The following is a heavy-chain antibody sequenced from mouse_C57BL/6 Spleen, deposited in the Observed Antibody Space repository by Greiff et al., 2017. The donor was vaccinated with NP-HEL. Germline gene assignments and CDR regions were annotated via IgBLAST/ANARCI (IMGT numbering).Heavy chain of an antibody. J-gene: IGHJ4*01. CDR3: ARNYGSSYDYAMDY. CDR1: AYTFTSYW. D-gene: IGHD1-1*01. CDR2: IDPSDSYT. Sequence: QFQLHRPGAELVKPGASGKLSCKASAYTFTSYWMQWVKQRPGRGLDWTGEIDPSDSYTNYNQKFKGKATLTVDTSSSTAYMQLSSLTSEDSAVYYCARNYGSSYDYAMDYWGQGTSVTVSS. V-gene: IGHV1-50*01.